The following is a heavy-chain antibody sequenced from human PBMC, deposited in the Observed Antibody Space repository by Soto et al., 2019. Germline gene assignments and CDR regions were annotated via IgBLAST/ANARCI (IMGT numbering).Heavy chain of an antibody. CDR2: ISGSGGST. CDR1: GFTFSSYA. V-gene: IGHV3-23*01. D-gene: IGHD6-19*01. CDR3: AKDRPYSSGWAGDYFDY. J-gene: IGHJ4*02. Sequence: HPGGSLRLSCAASGFTFSSYAMSWVRQAPGKGLEWVSAISGSGGSTYYADSVKGRFTISRDNSKNTLYLQMNSLRAEDTAVYYCAKDRPYSSGWAGDYFDYWGQGTLVTVSS.